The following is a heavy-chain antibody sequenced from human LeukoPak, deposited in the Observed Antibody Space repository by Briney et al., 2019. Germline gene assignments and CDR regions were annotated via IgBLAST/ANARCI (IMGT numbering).Heavy chain of an antibody. J-gene: IGHJ4*02. CDR2: IYYSGST. V-gene: IGHV4-39*07. Sequence: PSETLSLTCTVSGGSISSSSYYWGWIRQPPGKGLEWIGSIYYSGSTYYNPSLKSRVTISVDTSKNQFSLKLSSVAAADTAVYYCARAGVTESLDYWGQGTLVTVSS. CDR3: ARAGVTESLDY. CDR1: GGSISSSSYY. D-gene: IGHD3-10*01.